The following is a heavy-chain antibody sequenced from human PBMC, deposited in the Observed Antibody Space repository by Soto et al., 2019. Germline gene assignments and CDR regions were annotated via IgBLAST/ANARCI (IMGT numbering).Heavy chain of an antibody. J-gene: IGHJ5*02. V-gene: IGHV3-23*01. CDR1: GFTFKTYA. CDR2: ISGSGGSA. Sequence: GGSLRLSCAASGFTFKTYAMSWVRQAPGKGLEWVSAISGSGGSAYSADSVKGRFTISRDNSKNTLYLQMNSLRAEDTAVYYCAKDSGSSFRDYNWFDPWGQGTLVTVSS. D-gene: IGHD6-6*01. CDR3: AKDSGSSFRDYNWFDP.